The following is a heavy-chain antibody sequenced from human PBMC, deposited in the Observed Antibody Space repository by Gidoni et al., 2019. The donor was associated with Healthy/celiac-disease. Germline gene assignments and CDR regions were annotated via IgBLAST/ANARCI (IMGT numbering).Heavy chain of an antibody. CDR1: GGSIRSGSYY. J-gene: IGHJ6*02. CDR3: ARASTVTTAYYYGMDV. CDR2: IYTSGST. Sequence: QVQLQESGPGLVKPSQTLSLTCTVSGGSIRSGSYYWSWIRQPAGKGLEWIGRIYTSGSTNYNPSLKSRVTISVDTSKNQFSLKLSSVTAADTAVYYCARASTVTTAYYYGMDVWGQGTTVTVSS. D-gene: IGHD4-4*01. V-gene: IGHV4-61*02.